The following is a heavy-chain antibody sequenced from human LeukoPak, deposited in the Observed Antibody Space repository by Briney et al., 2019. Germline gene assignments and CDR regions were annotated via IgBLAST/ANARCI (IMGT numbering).Heavy chain of an antibody. CDR3: ARGDYGDSFDY. D-gene: IGHD4-17*01. CDR1: GYSFIDYY. V-gene: IGHV1-2*02. Sequence: ASVKVSCKASGYSFIDYYMHWVRQAPGQGPEWMGWINPRSGGTTYAQKFHGRVTMTRDTSITTAYMELTRPTSDDTAVYYCARGDYGDSFDYWGQGTLVTVSS. CDR2: INPRSGGT. J-gene: IGHJ4*02.